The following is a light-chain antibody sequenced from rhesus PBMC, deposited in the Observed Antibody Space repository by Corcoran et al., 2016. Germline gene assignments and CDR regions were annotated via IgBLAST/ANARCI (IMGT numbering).Light chain of an antibody. Sequence: DIQMTQSPSSLSASVGDRVTITCRASQGITNDLAWYHQKPGETPKLLIYEASSLQSGIPSRFSGSGSGTDFTLTISSLQPEDFVMYYCQHYYSTPYSFGQGTKVEIK. CDR3: QHYYSTPYS. J-gene: IGKJ2*01. CDR2: EAS. CDR1: QGITND. V-gene: IGKV1-25*01.